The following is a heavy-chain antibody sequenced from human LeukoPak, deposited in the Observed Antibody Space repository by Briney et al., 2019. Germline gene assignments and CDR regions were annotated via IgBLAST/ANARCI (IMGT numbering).Heavy chain of an antibody. V-gene: IGHV3-7*01. CDR3: ARAIGIAGSY. CDR1: GFTIGYYW. J-gene: IGHJ4*02. D-gene: IGHD1-20*01. CDR2: IKQDGSEK. Sequence: GGSLRLSCAGSGFTIGYYWTTWVRQAPGKGLEWVANIKQDGSEKYYVNSVKGRFTISRDNAKNSVYLQMSSLRAEDTAVYYCARAIGIAGSYWGQGTLVTVSS.